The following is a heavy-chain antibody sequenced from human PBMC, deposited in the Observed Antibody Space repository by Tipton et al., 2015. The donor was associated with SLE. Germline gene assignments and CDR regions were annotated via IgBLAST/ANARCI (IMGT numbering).Heavy chain of an antibody. CDR2: INHSGST. CDR1: SGSFSGYY. Sequence: TLYLTCAVYSGSFSGYYWSWIRQPPGKGLEWIGEINHSGSTNYNPSLKSRVTISVDTSKNQFSLKLSSVTAADTAVYYCARGYCSGGSCSYWYFDLWGRGTLVTVSS. V-gene: IGHV4-34*01. D-gene: IGHD2-15*01. J-gene: IGHJ2*01. CDR3: ARGYCSGGSCSYWYFDL.